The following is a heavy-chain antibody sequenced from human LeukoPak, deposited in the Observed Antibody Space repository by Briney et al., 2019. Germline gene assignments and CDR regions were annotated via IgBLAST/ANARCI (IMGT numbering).Heavy chain of an antibody. J-gene: IGHJ4*02. CDR2: SDPKSGAT. Sequence: WASVKVSCKTSGYTFTSYYIDWLRQAPGQRFEWMGWSDPKSGATKYEHFQGRVTMTRDTSISTAYMELSRLTSDDTAVYYCARGNFYDNKGYSPELRYWGQGTLVTVSS. V-gene: IGHV1-2*02. D-gene: IGHD3-10*01. CDR1: GYTFTSYY. CDR3: ARGNFYDNKGYSPELRY.